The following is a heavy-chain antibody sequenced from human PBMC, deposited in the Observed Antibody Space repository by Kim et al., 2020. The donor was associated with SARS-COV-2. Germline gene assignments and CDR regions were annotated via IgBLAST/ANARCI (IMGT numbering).Heavy chain of an antibody. Sequence: SETLSLTCTVSGGSISRYYWSWIRQPPGKGLEWIGYVYYSGGTIYNPSLAGRVTISLDTSKNQFSLKLNSVTAADTAVYYCATLVTYYFDSGNYYRPDGLDVWGQGTTVTVSS. CDR2: VYYSGGT. D-gene: IGHD3-10*01. CDR3: ATLVTYYFDSGNYYRPDGLDV. V-gene: IGHV4-59*08. J-gene: IGHJ6*02. CDR1: GGSISRYY.